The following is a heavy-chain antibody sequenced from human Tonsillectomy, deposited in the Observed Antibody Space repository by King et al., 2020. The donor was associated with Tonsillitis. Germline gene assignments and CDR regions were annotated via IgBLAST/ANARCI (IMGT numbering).Heavy chain of an antibody. CDR3: ARDQLGYDAFDV. Sequence: VQLVGSGGGVVQPGRSLRLSCAASGFTFSSYAMHWVRQAPGKGLEWVAVISDDGSSKYYTDSVKGRFTISRDNSKNTLYLQMNSLRAEDSAVFYCARDQLGYDAFDVWGQGTMVTVSS. CDR2: ISDDGSSK. J-gene: IGHJ3*01. CDR1: GFTFSSYA. D-gene: IGHD7-27*01. V-gene: IGHV3-30-3*01.